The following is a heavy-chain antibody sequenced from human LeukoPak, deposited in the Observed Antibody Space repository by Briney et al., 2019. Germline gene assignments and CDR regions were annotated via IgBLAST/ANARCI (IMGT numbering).Heavy chain of an antibody. CDR2: MYQSGIS. Sequence: SETLSLTCSVSGYSISSGYYWGWIRQAPGKGLEWIGSMYQSGISNYNPSLRSRVTISLDTSNNQVSLNPRSVTAADTAVYFCTRGVHWLVGDHFDYWGQGTLVTVSS. J-gene: IGHJ4*02. CDR1: GYSISSGYY. D-gene: IGHD6-19*01. V-gene: IGHV4-38-2*02. CDR3: TRGVHWLVGDHFDY.